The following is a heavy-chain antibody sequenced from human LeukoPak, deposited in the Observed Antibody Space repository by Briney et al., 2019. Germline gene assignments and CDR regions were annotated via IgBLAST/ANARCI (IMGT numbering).Heavy chain of an antibody. CDR2: IWYDGSNK. J-gene: IGHJ4*02. CDR3: AKGTPTYDF. Sequence: GGSLRLSCAASGFTFSSYGMHWVRQAPGKGLEWVAVIWYDGSNKYYADSVKGRFTISRDNSKNTLYLQMNSLRAEDTAVYYCAKGTPTYDFWGQGTLVTVSS. CDR1: GFTFSSYG. V-gene: IGHV3-33*06. D-gene: IGHD3-3*01.